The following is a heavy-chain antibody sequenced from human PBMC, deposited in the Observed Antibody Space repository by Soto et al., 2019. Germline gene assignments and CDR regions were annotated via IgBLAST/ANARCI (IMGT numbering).Heavy chain of an antibody. J-gene: IGHJ5*02. Sequence: QLQLQESGPGLVKPSETLSLTCTVSGDSVTRSRYYWGWIRQPPGKGLEWIGGIYYSGSTYYNPSLQRRHTTSIDTSKRQFSLNLNSVTAADTAVYSCATECGVVDANWFGPWGQGTLVTGSA. CDR2: IYYSGST. CDR3: ATECGVVDANWFGP. V-gene: IGHV4-39*02. D-gene: IGHD3-22*01. CDR1: GDSVTRSRYY.